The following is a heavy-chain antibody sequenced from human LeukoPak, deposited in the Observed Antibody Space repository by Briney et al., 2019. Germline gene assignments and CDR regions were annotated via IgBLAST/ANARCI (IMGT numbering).Heavy chain of an antibody. CDR1: GCSFSSNW. Sequence: GESLKISCKAYGCSFSSNWIGWVRQMPGKGLEWMGIFYPGDSQSKYSPSFQGHVTFSADTSRNTAYLQWNNLKASDTAMYFCAKYDAGSLDFWGQGTLLRVSS. D-gene: IGHD3-10*01. CDR2: FYPGDSQS. V-gene: IGHV5-51*01. J-gene: IGHJ4*02. CDR3: AKYDAGSLDF.